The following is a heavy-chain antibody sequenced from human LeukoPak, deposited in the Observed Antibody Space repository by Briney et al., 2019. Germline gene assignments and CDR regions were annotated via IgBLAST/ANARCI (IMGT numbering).Heavy chain of an antibody. CDR2: ISWNSGSI. J-gene: IGHJ6*03. CDR1: GFTLDDYA. V-gene: IGHV3-9*01. Sequence: GGSLRLSCAASGFTLDDYAMHWVRQAPGKGLEWVSGISWNSGSIGYADSVKGRFTISRDNAKNSLHLQMNSLRAEDTALYYCAKGFRVRGVSYYYYMDVWGKGTTVTISS. D-gene: IGHD3-10*01. CDR3: AKGFRVRGVSYYYYMDV.